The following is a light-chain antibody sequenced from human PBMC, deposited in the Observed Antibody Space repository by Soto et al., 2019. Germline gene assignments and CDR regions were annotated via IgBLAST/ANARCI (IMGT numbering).Light chain of an antibody. V-gene: IGKV1D-13*01. CDR2: DVS. CDR1: QGISRA. Sequence: AIQLTQSPSSLSATVGDRVTIACRASQGISRALAWYQQKPGRAPKLLIYDVSSLESGVPSRFRGSGSGTDFTLTITSLQPEDFATYYYQQFNNFPLTFGGGTKVDIK. J-gene: IGKJ4*01. CDR3: QQFNNFPLT.